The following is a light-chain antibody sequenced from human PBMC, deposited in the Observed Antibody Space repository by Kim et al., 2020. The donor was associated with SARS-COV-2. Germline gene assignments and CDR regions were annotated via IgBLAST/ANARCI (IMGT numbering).Light chain of an antibody. CDR2: AAS. CDR3: QQYGNSPRWT. Sequence: GEDSTPSCRASHRIRVNYLAWYQPKPGQAPVLLIYAASNRAIGVPDRFSGSGSGTDFTLTITGLEPADSAVYYCQQYGNSPRWTFGRGTKVDIK. CDR1: HRIRVNY. J-gene: IGKJ1*01. V-gene: IGKV3-20*01.